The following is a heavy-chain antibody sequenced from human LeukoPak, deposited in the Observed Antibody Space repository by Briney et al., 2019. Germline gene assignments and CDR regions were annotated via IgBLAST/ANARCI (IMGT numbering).Heavy chain of an antibody. CDR3: ARQLEQPGNYYYGMDV. Sequence: SETLSLTCAVYGESFSDYYWSWFRQPPGKGLESIGKINHSGSTNYNPSLKSRITISVDTSKSQFSLMLSSVTAADTAVYYCARQLEQPGNYYYGMDVWGQGTTVTVSS. J-gene: IGHJ6*02. CDR1: GESFSDYY. D-gene: IGHD1/OR15-1a*01. V-gene: IGHV4-34*01. CDR2: INHSGST.